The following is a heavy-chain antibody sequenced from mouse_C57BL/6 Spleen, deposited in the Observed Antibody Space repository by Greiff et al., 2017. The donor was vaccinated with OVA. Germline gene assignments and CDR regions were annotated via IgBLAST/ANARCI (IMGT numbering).Heavy chain of an antibody. D-gene: IGHD1-1*01. V-gene: IGHV5-9-1*02. J-gene: IGHJ4*01. Sequence: VQLKESGEGLVKPGGSLKLSCAASGFTFSSYAMSWVRQTPEKRLEWVAYISSGGDYIYYADTVKGRFTISRDNARNTLYLQMSSLKSEDTAMYYCTRDYGSSYYAMDYWGQGTSVTVSS. CDR2: ISSGGDYI. CDR3: TRDYGSSYYAMDY. CDR1: GFTFSSYA.